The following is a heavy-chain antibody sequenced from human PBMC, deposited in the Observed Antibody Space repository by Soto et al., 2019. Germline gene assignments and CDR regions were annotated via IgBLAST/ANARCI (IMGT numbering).Heavy chain of an antibody. Sequence: GGSLRLSCAASGFTFSSYWMTWVRQAPGKGLEWVSYISSSSSTIYYADSVKGRFTISRDNAKNSLYLQMNSLRDEDTAVYYCARGPGPDYGDYEFQMWYYYGMDVWGQGTTVTVSS. CDR1: GFTFSSYW. CDR2: ISSSSSTI. CDR3: ARGPGPDYGDYEFQMWYYYGMDV. J-gene: IGHJ6*02. D-gene: IGHD4-17*01. V-gene: IGHV3-48*02.